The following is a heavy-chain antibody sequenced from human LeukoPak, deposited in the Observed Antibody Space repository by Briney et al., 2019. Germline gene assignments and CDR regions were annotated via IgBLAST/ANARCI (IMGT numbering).Heavy chain of an antibody. J-gene: IGHJ3*02. CDR2: ISGSSSII. D-gene: IGHD3-22*01. CDR1: GFTFINYA. V-gene: IGHV3-48*04. Sequence: GGSLRLSCAASGFTFINYAVTWVRQAPGKGLEWVSFISGSSSIIHYADSVKGRFTISRDNAKNSLYLQMNSLRAEDTAVYYCARSGTTYYYDSGSRIWGQGTMVTVSS. CDR3: ARSGTTYYYDSGSRI.